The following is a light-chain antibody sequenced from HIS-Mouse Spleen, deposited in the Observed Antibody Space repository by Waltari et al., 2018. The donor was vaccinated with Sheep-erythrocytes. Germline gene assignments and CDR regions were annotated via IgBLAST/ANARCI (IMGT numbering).Light chain of an antibody. J-gene: IGKJ1*01. CDR1: QSFLYSSNNKNY. CDR3: QQYYSTPPAWT. Sequence: DIVMTQSPDSLAVSLGERATINCKSSQSFLYSSNNKNYLAWYQQKPGQPPRLLIYWAPTRESGVPDRFSGSGSGTDFTLTISSLQAEDVAVYYCQQYYSTPPAWTFGQGTKVEIK. CDR2: WAP. V-gene: IGKV4-1*01.